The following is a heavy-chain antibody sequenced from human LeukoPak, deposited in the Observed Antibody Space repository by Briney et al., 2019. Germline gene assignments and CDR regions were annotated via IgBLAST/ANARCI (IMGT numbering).Heavy chain of an antibody. V-gene: IGHV1-46*01. Sequence: GASVKVSCKSSGYTFTSYYMHLMRQPPAQGLEWMGIINPSGGSTSYAQKFQGRVTITRDMSTSTVYMELSSLRSEDTAVYYCAREERIVGAAAQPFDYWGQGDLVTVSS. CDR2: INPSGGST. CDR1: GYTFTSYY. CDR3: AREERIVGAAAQPFDY. J-gene: IGHJ4*02. D-gene: IGHD1-26*01.